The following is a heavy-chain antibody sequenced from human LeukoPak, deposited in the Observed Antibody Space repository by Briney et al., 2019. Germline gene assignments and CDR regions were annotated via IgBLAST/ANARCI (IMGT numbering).Heavy chain of an antibody. CDR3: AKAKETYSSSWYDY. CDR2: LSGGGGSI. D-gene: IGHD6-13*01. CDR1: GFTFRSYA. Sequence: GGSLRLSCAPPGFTFRSYAMSWVRQPPGKGLGWVSPLSGGGGSIHYADSVKGRFTISRDNSKNTLYLQMNSLRAEDTAVYYCAKAKETYSSSWYDYWGQGTLVTVSS. V-gene: IGHV3-23*01. J-gene: IGHJ4*02.